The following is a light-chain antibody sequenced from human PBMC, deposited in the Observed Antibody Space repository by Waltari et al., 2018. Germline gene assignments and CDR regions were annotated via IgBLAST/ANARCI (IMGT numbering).Light chain of an antibody. Sequence: QSVLTQPPSVSGTPGQRVTISCSGSNSNIGGNFVNWYQQLPGKAPKLLIYNDNQGPAGFPGRFASSKAGTSAALAITGLQSEDDADYYCAVWDDSLGGVFGGGTKLTVL. J-gene: IGLJ3*02. V-gene: IGLV1-44*01. CDR2: NDN. CDR1: NSNIGGNF. CDR3: AVWDDSLGGV.